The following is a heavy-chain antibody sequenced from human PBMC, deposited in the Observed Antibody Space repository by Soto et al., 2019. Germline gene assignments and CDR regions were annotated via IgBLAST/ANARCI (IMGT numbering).Heavy chain of an antibody. J-gene: IGHJ4*02. CDR2: IRSKAYGGTT. CDR3: TRSWPDVTITMIVVVITTDFDY. CDR1: GFTFGDYA. V-gene: IGHV3-49*03. D-gene: IGHD3-22*01. Sequence: GGSLRLSCTASGFTFGDYAMSWFRQAPGKGLEWVGFIRSKAYGGTTEYAASVKGRFTISRDDSKSIAYLQMNSLKTEDTAVYYCTRSWPDVTITMIVVVITTDFDYWGQGTLVTVSS.